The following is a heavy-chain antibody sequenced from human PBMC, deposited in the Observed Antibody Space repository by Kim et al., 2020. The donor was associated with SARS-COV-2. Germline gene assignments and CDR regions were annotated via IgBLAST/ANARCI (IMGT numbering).Heavy chain of an antibody. J-gene: IGHJ4*02. D-gene: IGHD6-6*01. Sequence: AQKFQGRVTITADESTSTAYMELSSLRSEDTAVYYCARDGSSSPGSSLGYWGQGTLVTVSS. CDR3: ARDGSSSPGSSLGY. V-gene: IGHV1-69*01.